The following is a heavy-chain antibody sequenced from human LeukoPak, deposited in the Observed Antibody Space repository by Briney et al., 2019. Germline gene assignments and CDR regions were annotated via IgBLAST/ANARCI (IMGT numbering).Heavy chain of an antibody. D-gene: IGHD1-20*01. V-gene: IGHV3-74*01. CDR2: INTDGRTT. J-gene: IGHJ4*02. Sequence: GGSLRLSCAVSGFTFNNHWMHWVRQAPGKGLVWISRINTDGRTTNYADSVKGRFTISRDNARNMFYLQMNSLRAEDTAVYYCARDVNWNLVDYWGQGSLVTVSS. CDR1: GFTFNNHW. CDR3: ARDVNWNLVDY.